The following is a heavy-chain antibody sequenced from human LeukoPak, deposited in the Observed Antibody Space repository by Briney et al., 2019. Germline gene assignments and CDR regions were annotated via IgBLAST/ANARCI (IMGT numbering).Heavy chain of an antibody. CDR1: GFTFSDDY. CDR3: VRHTRTAAF. D-gene: IGHD2-15*01. J-gene: IGHJ4*02. V-gene: IGHV3-11*06. CDR2: IGGSGSDT. Sequence: GGSLRLSCAASGFTFSDDYMTWIRQVPGKGLESIAYIGGSGSDTNYADSVRGRFTISRDNARSSLFLQMNSLTAEDSAVYFCVRHTRTAAFWGQGALVTVSS.